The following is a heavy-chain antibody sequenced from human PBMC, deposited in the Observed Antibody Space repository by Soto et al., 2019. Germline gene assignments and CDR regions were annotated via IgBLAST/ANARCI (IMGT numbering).Heavy chain of an antibody. V-gene: IGHV3-9*01. Sequence: EVQLVESGGGLVQPGRSLRLSCAASGFTFDDYAMHWVRQAPGKGLEWVSGISWNSGSIGYADSVKGRFTISRDNAKNSLYLQMNSLRAEDTALYYCAKAPYGDYESSAFDIWGQGTMVTVSS. CDR1: GFTFDDYA. CDR2: ISWNSGSI. J-gene: IGHJ3*02. CDR3: AKAPYGDYESSAFDI. D-gene: IGHD4-17*01.